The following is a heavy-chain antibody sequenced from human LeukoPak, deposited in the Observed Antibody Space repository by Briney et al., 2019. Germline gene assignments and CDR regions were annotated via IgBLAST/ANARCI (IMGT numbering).Heavy chain of an antibody. CDR1: GGSISSSSYY. Sequence: SETLSLTCTVSGGSISSSSYYWGWIRQPPGKGLEWIGSTYYSGSTYYNPSLKSRVTISVDTSKNQFSLKLSSVTAADTAVYYCARLGTVGALDYWGQGTLVTVSS. V-gene: IGHV4-39*01. CDR3: ARLGTVGALDY. D-gene: IGHD1-26*01. CDR2: TYYSGST. J-gene: IGHJ4*02.